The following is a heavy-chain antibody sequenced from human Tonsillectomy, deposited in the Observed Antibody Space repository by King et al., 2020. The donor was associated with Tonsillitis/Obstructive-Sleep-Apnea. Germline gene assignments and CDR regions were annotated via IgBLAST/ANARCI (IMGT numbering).Heavy chain of an antibody. CDR3: ARGTYSSGWKGSFDY. CDR2: IYSGGRP. CDR1: GFTASSNY. Sequence: VQLVESGGGLIQPGGSLSLSCAASGFTASSNYMSWVRQAPGKGLEGAPVIYSGGRPYYADPGRGRLTISRDNSKNTLYLQMNSLRAEDTAVYYCARGTYSSGWKGSFDYWGQGTLVTVSS. D-gene: IGHD6-19*01. J-gene: IGHJ4*02. V-gene: IGHV3-53*01.